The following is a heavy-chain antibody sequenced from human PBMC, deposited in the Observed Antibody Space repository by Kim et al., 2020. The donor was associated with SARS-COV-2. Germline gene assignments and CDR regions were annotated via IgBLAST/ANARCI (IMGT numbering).Heavy chain of an antibody. CDR2: ISGSGGST. CDR1: GFTFSSYA. D-gene: IGHD3-9*01. Sequence: GGSLRLSCAASGFTFSSYAMSWVRQAPGKGLEWVSAISGSGGSTYYADSVKGRFTISRDNSKNTLYLQMNSLRAEDTAVYYCARLDILTGYSTFYYYYGMDVWGQGTTVTVSS. CDR3: ARLDILTGYSTFYYYYGMDV. J-gene: IGHJ6*02. V-gene: IGHV3-23*01.